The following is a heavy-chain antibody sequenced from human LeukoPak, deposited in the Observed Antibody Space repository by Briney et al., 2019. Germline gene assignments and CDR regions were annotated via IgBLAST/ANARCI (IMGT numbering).Heavy chain of an antibody. J-gene: IGHJ4*01. Sequence: QPGGSLRLSCAASGFTFSNSAMSWVRQAPGKGLEWVSTLSGSCITTYYADSVKGRFTISRDNSKNTLYLQMNSLRAEDTAVYYCAKGIYSSGWSYFDYWGHGTLVTVSS. CDR1: GFTFSNSA. CDR3: AKGIYSSGWSYFDY. CDR2: LSGSCITT. D-gene: IGHD6-19*01. V-gene: IGHV3-23*01.